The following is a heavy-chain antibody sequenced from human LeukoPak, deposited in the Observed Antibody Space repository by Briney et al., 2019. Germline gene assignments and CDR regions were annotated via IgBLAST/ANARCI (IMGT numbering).Heavy chain of an antibody. J-gene: IGHJ4*02. CDR2: ISSSGSTT. D-gene: IGHD6-19*01. V-gene: IGHV3-48*03. CDR1: GFTFSSYE. Sequence: PGGSLRLSCAASGFTFSSYEMNWVRQAPGKGLEWVSYISSSGSTTYYADSVKGRFTISRDNSKNTLYLQMNSLRAEDTAVYYCTKDSRLLQWLVRPHQVDYWGQGTLVTVSS. CDR3: TKDSRLLQWLVRPHQVDY.